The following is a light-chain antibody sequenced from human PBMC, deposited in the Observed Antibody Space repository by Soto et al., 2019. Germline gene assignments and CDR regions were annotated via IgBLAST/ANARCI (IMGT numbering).Light chain of an antibody. Sequence: QSVLTQPPSVSGAPGQRVTISCTGSSSNIGGDFEVHWYQLLPGTAPKLLIYTNKNRPSGVPARFSGSKSGTTASLAITGLLAEEEADDYCHSYGNSLNGYVIFGGGTKLTVL. CDR1: SSNIGGDFE. V-gene: IGLV1-40*01. CDR2: TNK. CDR3: HSYGNSLNGYVI. J-gene: IGLJ2*01.